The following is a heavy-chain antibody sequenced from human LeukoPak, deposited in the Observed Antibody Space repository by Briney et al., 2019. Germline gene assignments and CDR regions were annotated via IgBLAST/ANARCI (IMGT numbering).Heavy chain of an antibody. D-gene: IGHD5-18*01. CDR3: CVDTAMVLFDY. CDR2: ISAYNGNT. Sequence: ASVKVSCKASGGTFSSYAISWVRQAPGQGLEWMGWISAYNGNTNYAQKLQGRVTMTTDTSTSTAYMELRSLRSDDTAVYYCCVDTAMVLFDYWGQGTLVTVSS. J-gene: IGHJ4*02. V-gene: IGHV1-18*01. CDR1: GGTFSSYA.